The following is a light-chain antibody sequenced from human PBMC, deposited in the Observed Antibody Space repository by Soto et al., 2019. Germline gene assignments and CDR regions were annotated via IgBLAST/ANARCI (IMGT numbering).Light chain of an antibody. Sequence: QSVLTQPASVSGSPGQSITISCTGTSSDIGVYRYVSWYQQHPGKAPKLIIYDVSNRPSGVSNRFSGSKSGNTASLTISGLQTEDEADYYYSSYTITSTLVFGGGTKLTVL. CDR2: DVS. CDR1: SSDIGVYRY. J-gene: IGLJ2*01. V-gene: IGLV2-14*03. CDR3: SSYTITSTLV.